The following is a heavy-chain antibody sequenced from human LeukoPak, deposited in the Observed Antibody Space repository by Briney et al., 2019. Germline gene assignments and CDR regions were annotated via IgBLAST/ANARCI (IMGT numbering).Heavy chain of an antibody. D-gene: IGHD2-2*01. CDR2: ISAYNGNT. CDR3: ARDTDIVVVPAAPDY. V-gene: IGHV1-18*01. J-gene: IGHJ4*02. CDR1: GYTFTSYG. Sequence: ASVKVSCKASGYTFTSYGISWVRQAPGQGLEWMGWISAYNGNTNYAQKLQGSVTMTTDTSTSTAYMELRSLRSDDTAVYYCARDTDIVVVPAAPDYWGQGTLVTVSS.